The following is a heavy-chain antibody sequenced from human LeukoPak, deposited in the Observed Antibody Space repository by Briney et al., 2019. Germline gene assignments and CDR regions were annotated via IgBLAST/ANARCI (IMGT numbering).Heavy chain of an antibody. CDR2: IYPGDSDT. J-gene: IGHJ5*02. D-gene: IGHD3-10*01. CDR3: ARTMVRGAFRFDP. V-gene: IGHV5-51*01. Sequence: GESLKISCKGSGYSFTSYWIGWVRQMPGKGLECMGIIYPGDSDTRYSPSFQGQVTISADKSISTAYLQWSSLKASDTAMYYCARTMVRGAFRFDPWGQGTLVTVSS. CDR1: GYSFTSYW.